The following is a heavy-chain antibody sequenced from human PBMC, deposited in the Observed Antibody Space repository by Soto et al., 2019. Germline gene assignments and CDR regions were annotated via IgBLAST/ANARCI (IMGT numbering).Heavy chain of an antibody. CDR1: GFSISSNY. Sequence: EVQLVETGGGLIQPGGSRRLSCAASGFSISSNYMTWVRQAPGKGLEWVSLLYSGGTSYYAYSVKGRFTISRDNSKNTLVLEMNRLKTEDTAVYYSARGQQVSTIRGVQGFDYWGQGTLVTVSS. D-gene: IGHD3-10*01. CDR3: ARGQQVSTIRGVQGFDY. J-gene: IGHJ4*02. V-gene: IGHV3-53*02. CDR2: LYSGGTS.